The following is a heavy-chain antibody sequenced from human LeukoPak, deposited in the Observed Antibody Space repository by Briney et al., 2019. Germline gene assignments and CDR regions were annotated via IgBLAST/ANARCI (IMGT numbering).Heavy chain of an antibody. J-gene: IGHJ6*03. CDR1: GYSFTSHY. V-gene: IGHV1-46*01. CDR3: ATGYDSNTPRHYYMDV. Sequence: ASVKVSCKASGYSFTSHYMHWVRQAPGQGLEWMGLINPRGTSTIYAEKFQGRIIMTRDMSTTTDYMELRSLRFDDTAVYYCATGYDSNTPRHYYMDVWGKGTTVTVSS. CDR2: INPRGTST. D-gene: IGHD3-22*01.